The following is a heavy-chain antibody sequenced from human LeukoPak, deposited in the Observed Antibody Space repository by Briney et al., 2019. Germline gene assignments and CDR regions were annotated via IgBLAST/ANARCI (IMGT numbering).Heavy chain of an antibody. CDR1: GGIFSRYS. Sequence: SVKVSCKASGGIFSRYSISWVRQAPGQGLEWMGGMVPMFGTPNYAQKFQGRVTITADESTSTAYMELSSLRSEDTAVYYCARDRPGEVNAFDIWGQGTMVTVSS. D-gene: IGHD7-27*01. V-gene: IGHV1-69*13. J-gene: IGHJ3*02. CDR3: ARDRPGEVNAFDI. CDR2: MVPMFGTP.